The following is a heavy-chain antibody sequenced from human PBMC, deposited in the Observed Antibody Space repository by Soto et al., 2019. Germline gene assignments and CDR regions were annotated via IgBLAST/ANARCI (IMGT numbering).Heavy chain of an antibody. D-gene: IGHD2-8*01. CDR3: AKKGYCTSGKINLFDS. J-gene: IGHJ4*02. CDR2: VDHSGRT. V-gene: IGHV4-38-2*01. Sequence: KTSETLSLTCAVSGYSINSDYYWGWIRQPPGKGLEWIGSVDHSGRTYYSPSLRSRLTIFIDTSKNQFSLRLTSVTAADTAMYFCAKKGYCTSGKINLFDSWGPGTLVTVSS. CDR1: GYSINSDYY.